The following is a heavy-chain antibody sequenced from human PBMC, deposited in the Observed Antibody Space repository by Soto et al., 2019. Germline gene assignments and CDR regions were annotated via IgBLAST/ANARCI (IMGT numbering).Heavy chain of an antibody. CDR3: AISQDRGGRTTFIY. Sequence: PGGSLRLSCAVSGFTFDDNAMHWVRQAPEKGLEWVSGINWKSDIGYADSVKGRFTISRDNAENSLYLQMNSLRAEDTALSYCAISQDRGGRTTFIYWGQGTQVTVSS. CDR2: INWKSDI. D-gene: IGHD3-16*01. J-gene: IGHJ4*02. V-gene: IGHV3-9*01. CDR1: GFTFDDNA.